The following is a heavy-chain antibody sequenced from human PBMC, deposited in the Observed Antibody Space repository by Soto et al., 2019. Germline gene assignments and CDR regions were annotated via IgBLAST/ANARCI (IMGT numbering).Heavy chain of an antibody. V-gene: IGHV3-23*01. CDR3: AAGTNSDWYTY. CDR2: FSGSGGDT. J-gene: IGHJ4*02. CDR1: GFTFSSYA. Sequence: HPVGSLRLSGAASGFTFSSYAMSWVRQTPGKGLEWVSLFSGSGGDTYYADSVKGRLTISRDNSKNTLYLQMNSLGAEDTAVYYCAAGTNSDWYTYWGQGTLVTVSS. D-gene: IGHD1-1*01.